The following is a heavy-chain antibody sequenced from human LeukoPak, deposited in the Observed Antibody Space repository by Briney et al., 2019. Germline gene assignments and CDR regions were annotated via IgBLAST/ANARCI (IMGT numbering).Heavy chain of an antibody. CDR3: AHRQVEYYDFWSGYYTEGGFFDY. V-gene: IGHV2-5*02. CDR2: IYWDDDK. Sequence: SGPTLVKPTQTLTLTCSFSGISLSTRGVGVGRIRQPPGKALEWLSLIYWDDDKRYSTSLKSRLTITKDTSKNQVVLTMTNMDPVDTATYYCAHRQVEYYDFWSGYYTEGGFFDYWGQGTLVTVSS. CDR1: GISLSTRGVG. J-gene: IGHJ4*02. D-gene: IGHD3-3*01.